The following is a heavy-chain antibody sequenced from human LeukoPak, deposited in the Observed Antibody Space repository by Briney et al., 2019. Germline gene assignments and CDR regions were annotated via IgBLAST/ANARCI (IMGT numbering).Heavy chain of an antibody. CDR1: GGSISSGDYY. CDR2: IYYSGST. CDR3: AGHHPRNTVDF. D-gene: IGHD2/OR15-2a*01. V-gene: IGHV4-30-4*01. Sequence: SETLSLTCTVSGGSISSGDYYWSWIRQPPGKGLEWIGYIYYSGSTYYNPSLKSRVTISVDTSKNQFSLKLSSVTAADTAVYYCAGHHPRNTVDFWGQGTLVTVSS. J-gene: IGHJ4*02.